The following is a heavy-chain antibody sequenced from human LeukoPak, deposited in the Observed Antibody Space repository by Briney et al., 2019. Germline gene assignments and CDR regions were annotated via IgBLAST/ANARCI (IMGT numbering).Heavy chain of an antibody. CDR1: GYSISSGYY. J-gene: IGHJ5*02. V-gene: IGHV4-38-2*01. Sequence: SETLSLTCAVSGYSISSGYYWGWIRQPPGKGLEWIGSIYHSGSTYYNPSLKSRVTISVDTSKNQFSLKLSSVTAADTAVYYCARGFVGDDYNSPWGQGTLVTVSS. CDR2: IYHSGST. CDR3: ARGFVGDDYNSP. D-gene: IGHD5-24*01.